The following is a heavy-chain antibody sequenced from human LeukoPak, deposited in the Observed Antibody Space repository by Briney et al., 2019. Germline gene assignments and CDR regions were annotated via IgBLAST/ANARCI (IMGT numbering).Heavy chain of an antibody. D-gene: IGHD4/OR15-4a*01. CDR3: ARPQNSGAIMSFLIDS. CDR1: GFTFSSYA. CDR2: ISYDGSNK. Sequence: GGSLRLSCAASGFTFSSYAMHWVRQAPGKGLEWVAVISYDGSNKYYADSVKGRFTISRGNSKNTLYLQMNSLRAEDTAVYYCARPQNSGAIMSFLIDSWGQGTLVTVSS. J-gene: IGHJ4*02. V-gene: IGHV3-30-3*01.